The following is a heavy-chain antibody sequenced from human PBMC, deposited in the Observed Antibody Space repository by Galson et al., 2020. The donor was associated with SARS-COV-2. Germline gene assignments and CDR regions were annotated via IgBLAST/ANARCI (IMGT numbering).Heavy chain of an antibody. D-gene: IGHD6-19*01. V-gene: IGHV3-13*01. CDR1: GFTFSSYD. CDR3: ARAHYSSGWYGYYYYYMDV. Sequence: GESLKISCAASGFTFSSYDMHWVRQATGKGLEWVSAIGTAGDTYYPGSVKGRFTISRENAKNSLYLQMNSLRAGDTAVYYCARAHYSSGWYGYYYYYMDVWGKGTTVTVSS. J-gene: IGHJ6*03. CDR2: IGTAGDT.